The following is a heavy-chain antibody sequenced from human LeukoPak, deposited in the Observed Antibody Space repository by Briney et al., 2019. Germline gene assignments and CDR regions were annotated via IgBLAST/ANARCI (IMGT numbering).Heavy chain of an antibody. J-gene: IGHJ4*02. CDR1: GYTFISYD. V-gene: IGHV1-8*01. CDR2: VNPNSGNT. Sequence: ASVKVSCKASGYTFISYDINWVRQATGQGLEWVGWVNPNSGNTGYAQKFQGRVTMTRNTSISTAYMELSRLRSEDTAVYYCARGVPGGGWYFEYWGQGALVTVSS. CDR3: ARGVPGGGWYFEY. D-gene: IGHD2-15*01.